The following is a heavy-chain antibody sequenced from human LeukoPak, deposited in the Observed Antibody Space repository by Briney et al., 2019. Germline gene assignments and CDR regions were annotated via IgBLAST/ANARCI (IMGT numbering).Heavy chain of an antibody. D-gene: IGHD5-12*01. V-gene: IGHV1-18*01. J-gene: IGHJ6*02. Sequence: GASVKVSCKASGYTFTSYGISWVRQAPGQGLEWMGWISAYNGNTNYAQKLQGRVTMTTDTSTSTAHMELRSLRSDDTAVYYCASSILVATTTYYYYGMDVWGQGTTVTVSS. CDR2: ISAYNGNT. CDR1: GYTFTSYG. CDR3: ASSILVATTTYYYYGMDV.